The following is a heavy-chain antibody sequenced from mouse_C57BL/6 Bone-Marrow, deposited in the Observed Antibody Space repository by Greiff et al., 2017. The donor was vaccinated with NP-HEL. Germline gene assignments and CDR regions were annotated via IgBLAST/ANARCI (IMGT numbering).Heavy chain of an antibody. CDR2: ISSGSSTI. CDR1: GFTFSDYG. CDR3: AGGDYAYYYAMDY. J-gene: IGHJ4*01. Sequence: DVQLVESGGGLVKPGGSLKLSCAASGFTFSDYGMHWVRQAPEKGLEWVAYISSGSSTIYYADTVKGRFTISRDNAKNTLFLQMTSLRSEDTAMYYCAGGDYAYYYAMDYWGQGTSVTVSS. V-gene: IGHV5-17*01. D-gene: IGHD2-4*01.